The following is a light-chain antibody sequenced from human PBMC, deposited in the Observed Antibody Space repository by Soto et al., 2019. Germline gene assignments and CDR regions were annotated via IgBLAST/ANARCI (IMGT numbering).Light chain of an antibody. V-gene: IGLV2-14*01. CDR1: SLDIGDNDY. CDR3: TSYTNSSAVV. CDR2: EVT. Sequence: HSELPQSASASGASGQSMASSSAGTSLDIGDNDYVSWYQQHPGNAPKLLVYEVTNRPSGVSDRFSGSKSGNTASLTISGLQAEDEADYYCTSYTNSSAVVFGGGTKVTVL. J-gene: IGLJ2*01.